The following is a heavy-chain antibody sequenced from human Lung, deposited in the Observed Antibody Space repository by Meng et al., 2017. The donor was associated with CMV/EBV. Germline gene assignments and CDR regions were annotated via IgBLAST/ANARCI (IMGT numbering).Heavy chain of an antibody. V-gene: IGHV3-73*01. CDR3: TRPGWERSTGVWFDP. D-gene: IGHD1-26*01. CDR2: IRSKANSYAT. J-gene: IGHJ5*02. Sequence: FTFIGSAMPWVRQASGKGLEWVGRIRSKANSYATAYAASVKGRFTISRDDSKNTAYLQMNSLKTEDTAVYYCTRPGWERSTGVWFDPWGQGTLVTVSS. CDR1: FTFIGSA.